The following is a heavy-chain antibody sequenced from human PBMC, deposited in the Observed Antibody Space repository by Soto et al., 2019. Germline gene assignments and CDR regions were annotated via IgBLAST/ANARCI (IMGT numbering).Heavy chain of an antibody. J-gene: IGHJ3*02. D-gene: IGHD6-13*01. CDR3: AGTRAGAYSSSWTDAFDI. Sequence: EVQLVESGGGLIQPGGSLRLSCAASGFTVSSNYMSWVRQAPGKGLEWVSVIYSGGSTYYADSAKGRFTISRDNSKNTLYLQMNSLRAEDTAVYYCAGTRAGAYSSSWTDAFDIWGQGTMVTVSS. CDR2: IYSGGST. V-gene: IGHV3-53*01. CDR1: GFTVSSNY.